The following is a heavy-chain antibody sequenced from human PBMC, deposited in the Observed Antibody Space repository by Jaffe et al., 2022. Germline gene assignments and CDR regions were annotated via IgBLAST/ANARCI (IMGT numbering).Heavy chain of an antibody. CDR2: IYTSGST. Sequence: QVQLQESGPGLVKPSQTLSLTCTVSGGSISSGSYYWSWIRQPAGKGLEWIGRIYTSGSTNYNPSLKSRVTISVDTSKNQFSLKLSSVTAADTAVYYCARSSPYYYGSGSYFWLDWFDPWGQGTLVTVSS. D-gene: IGHD3-10*01. CDR1: GGSISSGSYY. CDR3: ARSSPYYYGSGSYFWLDWFDP. J-gene: IGHJ5*02. V-gene: IGHV4-61*02.